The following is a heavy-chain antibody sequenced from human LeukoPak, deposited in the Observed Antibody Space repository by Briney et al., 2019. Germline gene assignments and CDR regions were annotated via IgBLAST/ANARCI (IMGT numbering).Heavy chain of an antibody. CDR1: GYSFRDYN. D-gene: IGHD6-19*01. CDR3: ARKAVD. Sequence: ASVKVSCKASGYSFRDYNVHWISQAPGQGLEWMGWMNPNTGDTHFAQKFQGRVAMTSDTSISTAYMEMTRLKYDDTAVYYCARKAVDWGQGTLVTVSS. V-gene: IGHV1-2*02. CDR2: MNPNTGDT. J-gene: IGHJ4*02.